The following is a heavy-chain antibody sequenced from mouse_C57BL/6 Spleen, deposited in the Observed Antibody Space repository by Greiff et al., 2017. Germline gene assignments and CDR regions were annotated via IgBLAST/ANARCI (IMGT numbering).Heavy chain of an antibody. CDR1: GYTFTSYW. V-gene: IGHV1-59*01. Sequence: QVQLQQPGAELVRPGTSVKLSCKASGYTFTSYWMHWVKQRPGQGLEWIGVIDPSDSYTNYNQKFKGKATFTVDTSSSTAYMQLSSLTSEDSAVYYCERYYGSCSAWFAYWGQGTLVTVSA. D-gene: IGHD1-1*01. CDR2: IDPSDSYT. CDR3: ERYYGSCSAWFAY. J-gene: IGHJ3*01.